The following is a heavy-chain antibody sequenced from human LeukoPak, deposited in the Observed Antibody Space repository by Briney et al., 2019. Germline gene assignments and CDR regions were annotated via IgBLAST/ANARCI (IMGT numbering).Heavy chain of an antibody. Sequence: SETLSLTCTVSDDSISDYYRGWIRQLPGQGLEWIGYFHNSGTSTYNPSLKSRVTISADTSKNQFSLKLNSLTTADTAVYYCTRGAGWLIDYWGQGILVTVSS. CDR2: FHNSGTS. J-gene: IGHJ4*02. CDR3: TRGAGWLIDY. V-gene: IGHV4-59*01. D-gene: IGHD3-16*01. CDR1: DDSISDYY.